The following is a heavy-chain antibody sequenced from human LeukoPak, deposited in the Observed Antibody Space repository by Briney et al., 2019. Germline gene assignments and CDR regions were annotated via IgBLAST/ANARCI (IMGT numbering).Heavy chain of an antibody. J-gene: IGHJ5*02. V-gene: IGHV4-31*03. CDR1: SGSISSGGYW. CDR3: ASGSGRFYFDR. Sequence: SETLSLTCSVSSGSISSGGYWWSWSRQHPGKGLEWIGYLYYSGTTYYNPSLKSRVTISIDKSKNLFSLKLRSVTAADTAVYYCASGSGRFYFDRWGQGTLVSVSS. D-gene: IGHD3-10*01. CDR2: LYYSGTT.